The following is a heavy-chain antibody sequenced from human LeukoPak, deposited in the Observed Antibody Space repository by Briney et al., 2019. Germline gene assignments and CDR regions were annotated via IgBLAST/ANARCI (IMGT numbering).Heavy chain of an antibody. J-gene: IGHJ4*02. CDR1: GFTFSNYW. Sequence: GGSLRLSCAASGFTFSNYWMTWVRQAPGKGLEWVANIMPDGSDKFSVDSAKGRFTISRDNAKNSLYLQMNSLRVEDTAVYYCARGGSGYDYWGQGALVNVSS. CDR2: IMPDGSDK. CDR3: ARGGSGYDY. V-gene: IGHV3-7*01. D-gene: IGHD3-3*01.